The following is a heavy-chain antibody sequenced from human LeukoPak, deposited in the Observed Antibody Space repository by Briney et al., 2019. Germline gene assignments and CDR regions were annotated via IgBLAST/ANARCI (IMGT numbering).Heavy chain of an antibody. CDR1: GYTLTELS. CDR2: FDPEDGET. Sequence: GASVKVSCKVSGYTLTELSMHWVRQAPGKGLEWMGGFDPEDGETIYAQKFQGRVALTRDTSTSTVYMELSSLTSEDTAVYYCARNYNAGYSSGWSYFDYWGQGTLVTVSS. J-gene: IGHJ4*02. D-gene: IGHD6-19*01. CDR3: ARNYNAGYSSGWSYFDY. V-gene: IGHV1-24*01.